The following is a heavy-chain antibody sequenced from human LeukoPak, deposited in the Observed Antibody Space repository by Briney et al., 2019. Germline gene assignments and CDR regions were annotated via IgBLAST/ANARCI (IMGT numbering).Heavy chain of an antibody. CDR3: TRADGGYDHQFFDY. CDR1: GFNVGDYG. D-gene: IGHD5-12*01. CDR2: IRRRSNDGTT. Sequence: QSGGSLRLSCTASGFNVGDYGLSWVRQAPGKGLEWIGFIRRRSNDGTTEYATSVKGRFTISRDDSKSIAYLQMNGLQTEDTALYYCTRADGGYDHQFFDYWGQGTQVTVSS. J-gene: IGHJ4*02. V-gene: IGHV3-49*04.